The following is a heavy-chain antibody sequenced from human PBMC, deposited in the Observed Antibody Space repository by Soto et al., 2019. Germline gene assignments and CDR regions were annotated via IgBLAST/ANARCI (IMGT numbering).Heavy chain of an antibody. D-gene: IGHD3-3*01. J-gene: IGHJ4*02. CDR1: GGSISSGGYY. CDR3: ARGIGYYHFWSGYIDY. CDR2: IYYSGST. V-gene: IGHV4-31*03. Sequence: SETLSLTCTVSGGSISSGGYYWSWIRQHPGKGLEWIGYIYYSGSTYYNPSLKSRVTISVDTSKNQFSLKLSSVTAADTAVYYCARGIGYYHFWSGYIDYWGQETLVTVSS.